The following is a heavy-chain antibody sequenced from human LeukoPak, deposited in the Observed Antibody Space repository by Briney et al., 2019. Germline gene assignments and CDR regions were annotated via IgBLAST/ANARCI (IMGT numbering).Heavy chain of an antibody. CDR2: ISAYNGNT. CDR1: GYTFASYG. Sequence: ASVKVSCKASGYTFASYGMSWVRQAPGQRLEWMGWISAYNGNTNYAQKLQGRVTMTTDTSTSTAYMELRSLRSDDTAVYYCARGDPRDTIFGVVIIPYFDYWGQGTLVTVSS. D-gene: IGHD3-3*01. CDR3: ARGDPRDTIFGVVIIPYFDY. J-gene: IGHJ4*02. V-gene: IGHV1-18*01.